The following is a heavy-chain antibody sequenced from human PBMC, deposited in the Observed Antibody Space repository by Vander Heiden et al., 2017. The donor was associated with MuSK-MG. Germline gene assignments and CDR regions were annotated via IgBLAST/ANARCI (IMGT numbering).Heavy chain of an antibody. CDR3: ARNPRTGDSPLGNAFDI. CDR2: IIPIVGTA. Sequence: QVQLVQSGAEVKKPGSSVKVSCKASGGTFSSYAISGVRQAPGQGLEWMGGIIPIVGTANYAQKFQGRVTITADESTSTAYMELSSLRPEDTAVYYCARNPRTGDSPLGNAFDIWGQGTMGTV. V-gene: IGHV1-69*01. J-gene: IGHJ3*02. CDR1: GGTFSSYA. D-gene: IGHD7-27*01.